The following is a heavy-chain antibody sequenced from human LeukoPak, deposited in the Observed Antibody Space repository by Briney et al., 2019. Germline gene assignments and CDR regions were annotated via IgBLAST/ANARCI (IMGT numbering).Heavy chain of an antibody. V-gene: IGHV4-38-2*02. Sequence: SETLSLTCTVSGYSISSGSYWGWIRQPPGKGLEWIGSTHHSGTTYYNPSLKSRVTISIDTSKNQFSLMLSSVTAADTAVYYCASSTSIVGATPFDYWGQGTLVTVSS. CDR2: THHSGTT. CDR3: ASSTSIVGATPFDY. J-gene: IGHJ4*02. D-gene: IGHD1-26*01. CDR1: GYSISSGSY.